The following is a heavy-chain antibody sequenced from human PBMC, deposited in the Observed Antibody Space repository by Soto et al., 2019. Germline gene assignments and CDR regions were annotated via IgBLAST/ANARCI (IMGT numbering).Heavy chain of an antibody. J-gene: IGHJ6*02. D-gene: IGHD1-26*01. CDR2: IDPSDSYT. CDR3: ARHETGIVGATSYYYGMDV. CDR1: GYSFTSYW. V-gene: IGHV5-10-1*01. Sequence: GESLKISCKGSGYSFTSYWISWVRQMPGKGLEWMGRIDPSDSYTNYSPSFQGHVTISADKSISTAYLQWSSLKASDTAMYYCARHETGIVGATSYYYGMDVWGQGTTGTVT.